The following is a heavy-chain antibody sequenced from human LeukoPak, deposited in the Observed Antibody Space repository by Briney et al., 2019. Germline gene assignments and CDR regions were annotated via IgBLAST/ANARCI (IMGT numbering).Heavy chain of an antibody. CDR2: ISGSGGST. D-gene: IGHD6-13*01. Sequence: PGGSLRLSCAASGFTFSSYAMSWVRQAPGKGLEWVSAISGSGGSTHYADSVKGRFTISRDNSKNTLYLQMNSLRAEDTAVYYCAKGSRQQSVPLAVYWGQGTLVTVSS. J-gene: IGHJ4*02. V-gene: IGHV3-23*01. CDR3: AKGSRQQSVPLAVY. CDR1: GFTFSSYA.